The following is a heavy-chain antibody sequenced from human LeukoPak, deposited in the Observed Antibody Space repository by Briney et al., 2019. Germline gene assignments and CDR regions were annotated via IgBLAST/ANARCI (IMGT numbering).Heavy chain of an antibody. Sequence: GASVKVSCKTSGYTFTDYYIHWVRQAPGQGLEWMGWINPNSGGTNYAQKFQGRVTMTRDTSISTAYMELSRLRSDDTAVYYCARDLMHWLVGYDSSGYYRDYWGQGTLVTVSS. CDR1: GYTFTDYY. D-gene: IGHD3-22*01. CDR3: ARDLMHWLVGYDSSGYYRDY. J-gene: IGHJ4*02. CDR2: INPNSGGT. V-gene: IGHV1-2*02.